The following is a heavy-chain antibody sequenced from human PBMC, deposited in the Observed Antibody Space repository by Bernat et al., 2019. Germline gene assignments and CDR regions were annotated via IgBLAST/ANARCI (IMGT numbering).Heavy chain of an antibody. D-gene: IGHD6-19*01. J-gene: IGHJ6*03. CDR3: ARSTNGWYPFYYYMDV. Sequence: EVQLVETRGGLIQPGGSLRLSCAASGFTVSSNYMTWVRQAPGKGLEWVSLIYSGGSTYYADSVKGRFTMSRDNSENTVFLQMNSLRAEDTAVYFCARSTNGWYPFYYYMDVWGKGTTVTVSS. CDR1: GFTVSSNY. CDR2: IYSGGST. V-gene: IGHV3-53*02.